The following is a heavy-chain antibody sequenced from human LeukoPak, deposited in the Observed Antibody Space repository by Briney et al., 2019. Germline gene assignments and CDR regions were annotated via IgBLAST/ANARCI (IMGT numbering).Heavy chain of an antibody. Sequence: SQTLSLTCAISGDSVSSNSVTWNWSRQSPSRGLEWLGRTYYRSTWYNDYAVSVRGRITVNPDTSKNQFSLHLNSVTPEDTAVYYCARRLTQYDCFDPWGQGILVTVSS. CDR3: ARRLTQYDCFDP. V-gene: IGHV6-1*01. CDR2: TYYRSTWYN. CDR1: GDSVSSNSVT. J-gene: IGHJ5*02. D-gene: IGHD2-2*01.